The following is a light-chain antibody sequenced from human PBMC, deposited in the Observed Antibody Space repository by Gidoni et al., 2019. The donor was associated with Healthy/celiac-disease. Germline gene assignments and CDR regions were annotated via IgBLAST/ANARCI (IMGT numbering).Light chain of an antibody. J-gene: IGLJ3*02. CDR3: AAWEDSLNGWV. CDR1: SSNIGSNT. CDR2: SNN. V-gene: IGLV1-44*01. Sequence: SVLTQPPSASGTPGQRVTISCSGSSSNIGSNTVNWYQQLPGPAPKLLIYSNNQRPSGVPDRFSGSKSGTSASLAISGLQSEDEADYYCAAWEDSLNGWVFGGGTKLTVL.